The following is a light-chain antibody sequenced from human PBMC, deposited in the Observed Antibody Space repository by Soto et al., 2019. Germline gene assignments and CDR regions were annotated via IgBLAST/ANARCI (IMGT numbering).Light chain of an antibody. CDR2: GAS. J-gene: IGKJ1*01. CDR1: QSVNSN. CDR3: HHYNTWPWT. Sequence: ETVMTQSPATLSMSPGERATLSCRASQSVNSNLAWYQQKLGQAPRVLIYGASTRATGIPARFSGSGSETEIILTINSLQSEDFAVYYCHHYNTWPWTFGLGTKVEI. V-gene: IGKV3-15*01.